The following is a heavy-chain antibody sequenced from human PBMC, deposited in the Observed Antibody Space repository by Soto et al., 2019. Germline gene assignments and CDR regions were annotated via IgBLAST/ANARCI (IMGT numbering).Heavy chain of an antibody. Sequence: NPSETLSLTCTLYGGSLSKYYSSWIRQPPGKGLEWIGEVSNYNPSLKSRVTISVDTSKNQLSLTLTSAAAEDTAVYYCARKHYSGFDLWGQGTLVTVSS. CDR1: GGSLSKYY. J-gene: IGHJ4*02. D-gene: IGHD4-4*01. V-gene: IGHV4-34*01. CDR3: ARKHYSGFDL. CDR2: VS.